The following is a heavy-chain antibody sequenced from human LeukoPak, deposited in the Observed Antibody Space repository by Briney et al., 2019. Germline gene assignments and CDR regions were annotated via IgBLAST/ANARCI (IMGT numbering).Heavy chain of an antibody. CDR3: AREVGRGFDY. CDR1: GYTFTSYG. Sequence: ASVKVSFKASGYTFTSYGINWVRPAPGQGLEWMGWISAYNSNTHYAQKLQGRVTMTTDTSTSTAYMEVGSLRSDDTAVYYCAREVGRGFDYWGQGTLVTVSS. V-gene: IGHV1-18*01. CDR2: ISAYNSNT. D-gene: IGHD1-26*01. J-gene: IGHJ4*02.